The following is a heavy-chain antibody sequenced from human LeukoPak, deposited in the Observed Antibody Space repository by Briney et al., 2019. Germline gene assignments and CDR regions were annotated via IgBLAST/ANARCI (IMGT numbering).Heavy chain of an antibody. CDR1: GFTSSTYW. J-gene: IGHJ2*01. CDR3: ARDRDSRWDFDL. CDR2: IKQDGSET. Sequence: PGGSLRLSCAASGFTSSTYWMSWVRQAPGKGLEWVASIKQDGSETHYVDSVKGRSTLSRDNAKNSLYLQMNSLRADDTAVYYCARDRDSRWDFDLWGRGTLVTVSS. V-gene: IGHV3-7*01. D-gene: IGHD3-22*01.